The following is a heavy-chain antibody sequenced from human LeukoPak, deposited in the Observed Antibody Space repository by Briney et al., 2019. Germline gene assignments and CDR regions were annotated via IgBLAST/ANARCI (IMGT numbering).Heavy chain of an antibody. CDR1: GFIFSSYA. Sequence: PGGSLRLSCAASGFIFSSYAMSWVRQAPGKGLEWVSAISGSGGSTYYADSVKGRFTISRDNAKNSLYLQMNSLRAEDTALYYCAKDIQLWRGMDVWGQGTTVTVSS. D-gene: IGHD5-18*01. CDR3: AKDIQLWRGMDV. V-gene: IGHV3-23*01. J-gene: IGHJ6*02. CDR2: ISGSGGST.